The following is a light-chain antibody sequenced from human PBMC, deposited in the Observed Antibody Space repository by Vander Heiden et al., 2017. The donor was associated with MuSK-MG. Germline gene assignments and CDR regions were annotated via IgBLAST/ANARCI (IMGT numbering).Light chain of an antibody. J-gene: IGLJ2*01. Sequence: QSTLSHPPSVSGSPGPSATISCTGTNSDIGSYSRVSWYQQTPGTAPKLILYEVNNRPAGVPDRFSGSQSGNTATLTISGLQAEDEADYYCNSYENVNTYVIFGGGTKLTVL. CDR3: NSYENVNTYVI. CDR1: NSDIGSYSR. V-gene: IGLV2-18*02. CDR2: EVN.